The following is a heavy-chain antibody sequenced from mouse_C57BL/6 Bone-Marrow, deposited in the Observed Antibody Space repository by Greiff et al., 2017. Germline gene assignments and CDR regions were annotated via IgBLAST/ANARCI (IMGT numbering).Heavy chain of an antibody. J-gene: IGHJ2*01. CDR3: AIAPRVSFDY. CDR2: IHPSDSDT. D-gene: IGHD3-3*01. CDR1: GYTFTSYW. Sequence: QVHVKQSGAELVKPGASVKVSCKASGYTFTSYWMHWVKQRPGQGLEWIGRIHPSDSDTNYNQKFKGKATLTVDKSSNTAYMQLSSLTSEDAAVYYCAIAPRVSFDYWGQGTTLTVSS. V-gene: IGHV1-74*01.